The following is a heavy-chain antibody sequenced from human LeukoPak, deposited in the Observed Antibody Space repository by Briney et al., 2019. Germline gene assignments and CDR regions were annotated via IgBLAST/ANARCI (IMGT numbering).Heavy chain of an antibody. CDR2: INPNSGGT. Sequence: ASVKVSCKASGYTFIGYYMHWGRQAPGQGLEWMGWINPNSGGTNYAQKFQASLTMPRDTSINTAYMELSRLRSDHTAVYYCARGHVTGPRWLQHAGLYYYYYLDVWGRGTTVTVSS. CDR3: ARGHVTGPRWLQHAGLYYYYYLDV. J-gene: IGHJ6*03. CDR1: GYTFIGYY. D-gene: IGHD5-24*01. V-gene: IGHV1-2*02.